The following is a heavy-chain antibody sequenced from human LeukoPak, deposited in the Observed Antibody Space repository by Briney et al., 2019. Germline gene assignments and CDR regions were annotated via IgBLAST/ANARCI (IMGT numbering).Heavy chain of an antibody. CDR3: TRHILTGDMYY. CDR1: GFTVSSNY. D-gene: IGHD7-27*01. V-gene: IGHV3-66*04. J-gene: IGHJ4*02. Sequence: GSQRLSCAASGFTVSSNYMSWVCQAPRKGLEWVSVIYSGGTTYYADYVKGRFTISRDNSKNTLYLQMNSLRAEDTAVYYCTRHILTGDMYYWGQGTLVTVSS. CDR2: IYSGGTT.